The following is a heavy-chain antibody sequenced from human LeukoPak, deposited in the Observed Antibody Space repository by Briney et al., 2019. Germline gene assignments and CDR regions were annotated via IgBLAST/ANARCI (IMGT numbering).Heavy chain of an antibody. CDR2: ISGSGGST. V-gene: IGHV3-23*01. J-gene: IGHJ4*02. D-gene: IGHD6-19*01. CDR3: ATGQWLFDY. Sequence: GGSLRLSCAAYGFTFSNYAMSWVRQAPGKGLEWVSAISGSGGSTYYADSVKGRFTISRDNSKNTLYLQMNSLRAEDTAVYYCATGQWLFDYWGQGTLVTVSS. CDR1: GFTFSNYA.